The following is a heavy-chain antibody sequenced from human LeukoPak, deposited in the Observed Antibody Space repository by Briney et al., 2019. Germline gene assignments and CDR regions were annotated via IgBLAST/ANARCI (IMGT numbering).Heavy chain of an antibody. CDR3: ARSKPYMDV. CDR1: GYNFTNYW. Sequence: GESLKISCKGSGYNFTNYWIGWVRQMPGKGLEWMGIIYPGGSETRYSPSFQGQVTISADKSISTAYLQWSSLKASDTAMYYCARSKPYMDVWGKGTTVTISS. J-gene: IGHJ6*03. CDR2: IYPGGSET. D-gene: IGHD4-11*01. V-gene: IGHV5-51*01.